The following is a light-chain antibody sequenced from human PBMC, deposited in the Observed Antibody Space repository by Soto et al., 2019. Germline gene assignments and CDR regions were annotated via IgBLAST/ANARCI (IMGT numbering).Light chain of an antibody. V-gene: IGLV1-44*01. CDR1: SSNIGTNT. Sequence: QSVLTQPPSASGTPGQRVTISCSGSSSNIGTNTVIWYQQLPGAAPKLLIYSDNQRPSGVPDRFAGSKSGTSASLAISGLQFEDEADYSCAAWDVSLVVFGGGTKVTVL. CDR3: AAWDVSLVV. J-gene: IGLJ2*01. CDR2: SDN.